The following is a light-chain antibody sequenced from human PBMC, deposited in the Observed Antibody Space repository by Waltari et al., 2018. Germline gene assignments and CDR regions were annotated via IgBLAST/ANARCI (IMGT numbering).Light chain of an antibody. CDR1: SSAVGGYNY. CDR3: SSYTSSSTVV. J-gene: IGLJ2*01. V-gene: IGLV2-14*01. CDR2: DVS. Sequence: QSALTHPASVSGSPGQSITISCTGTSSAVGGYNYVSWYQQHPGKAPKLMIYDVSKRPSGVSNRFSGSKSGNTASLTISGLQAEDEADYYCSSYTSSSTVVFGGGTKLTVL.